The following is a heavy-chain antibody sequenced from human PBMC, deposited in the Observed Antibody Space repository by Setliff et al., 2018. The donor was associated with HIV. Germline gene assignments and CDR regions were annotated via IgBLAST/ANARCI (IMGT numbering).Heavy chain of an antibody. CDR3: AVASIVSTARWNH. J-gene: IGHJ5*02. D-gene: IGHD1-26*01. CDR2: ISGYSGKT. Sequence: ASVKVSCKASGYTFTTYGISWVRQAPGQGLEWMGWISGYSGKTNYAQKLQGRVTMTRDTSISTAYMDLSSLTSDDTAVYYCAVASIVSTARWNHWGRGTLVTVSS. CDR1: GYTFTTYG. V-gene: IGHV1-18*01.